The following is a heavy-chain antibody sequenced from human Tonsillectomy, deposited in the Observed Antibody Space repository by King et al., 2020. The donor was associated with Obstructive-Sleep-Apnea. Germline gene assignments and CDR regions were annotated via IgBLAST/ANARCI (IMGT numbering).Heavy chain of an antibody. CDR3: ARQDGSGNYYSFWFDY. CDR2: IHPVDSDT. Sequence: QLVQSGAVVKKPGESLKISCLASGYRFTSYWLAWVRQMPGKGLEWIGNIHPVDSDTIYSPSFEGQVTVSADRSTSTAYLQWSSLEASDTAMYYCARQDGSGNYYSFWFDYWVQGTLLTVSS. CDR1: GYRFTSYW. J-gene: IGHJ4*02. D-gene: IGHD3-10*01. V-gene: IGHV5-51*01.